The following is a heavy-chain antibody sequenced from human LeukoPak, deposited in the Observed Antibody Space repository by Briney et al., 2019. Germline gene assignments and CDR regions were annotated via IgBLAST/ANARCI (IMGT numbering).Heavy chain of an antibody. V-gene: IGHV3-23*01. D-gene: IGHD5-24*01. J-gene: IGHJ4*02. CDR2: ISGSGGST. CDR1: GFTFSSYG. Sequence: PGGSLRLSCAASGFTFSSYGMSWVRQAPGKGLEWVSAISGSGGSTYYADSVKGRFTISRDNSKNTLYLQMNSLRAEDTAVYYCAKVGIEMATINYYFDYWGQGTLVTVSS. CDR3: AKVGIEMATINYYFDY.